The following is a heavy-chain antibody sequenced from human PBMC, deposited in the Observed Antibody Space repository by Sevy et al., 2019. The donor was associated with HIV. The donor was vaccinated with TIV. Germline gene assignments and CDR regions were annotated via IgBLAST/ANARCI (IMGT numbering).Heavy chain of an antibody. CDR3: ARIKGASSSYAMDV. CDR2: IYSAGTT. D-gene: IGHD2-2*01. V-gene: IGHV3-66*01. J-gene: IGHJ6*02. CDR1: GLTVGSLS. Sequence: GGSLRLSCVASGLTVGSLSINWVRQAPGKGLEWVSLIYSAGTTFYSDSVKVRFTISRDNSNNTLDLQMNSLRAEDTAIYYCARIKGASSSYAMDVWGQGTTVTVSS.